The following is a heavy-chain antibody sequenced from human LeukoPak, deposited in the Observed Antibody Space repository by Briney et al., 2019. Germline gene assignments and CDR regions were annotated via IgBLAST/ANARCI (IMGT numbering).Heavy chain of an antibody. Sequence: GGSLRHSCAAAGFSFSTHGMYWVRQAPGKGLEWLAFIRFNGAFRYYGDSVKGRFTISRDNAKNSLYLQMNSLRAEDTAVYYCARARPPYYYDSSGYTRGAFDIWGQGTMVTVSS. CDR3: ARARPPYYYDSSGYTRGAFDI. CDR2: IRFNGAFR. J-gene: IGHJ3*02. V-gene: IGHV3-30*02. CDR1: GFSFSTHG. D-gene: IGHD3-22*01.